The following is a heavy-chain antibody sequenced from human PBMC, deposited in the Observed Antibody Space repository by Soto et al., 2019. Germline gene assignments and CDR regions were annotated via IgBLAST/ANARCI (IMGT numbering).Heavy chain of an antibody. Sequence: QVQLLQSGGEVKKPGASVEVSCKTSGYTFNNYGITWVRQAPGQGLEWMGWISGYNGNTNYAQKFQDRLTMTLDTSTSTAYMELRSLRSDDTAVYFCARSVRVASPGDYWGXGTXXXVSS. V-gene: IGHV1-18*04. D-gene: IGHD3-10*02. J-gene: IGHJ4*02. CDR2: ISGYNGNT. CDR3: ARSVRVASPGDY. CDR1: GYTFNNYG.